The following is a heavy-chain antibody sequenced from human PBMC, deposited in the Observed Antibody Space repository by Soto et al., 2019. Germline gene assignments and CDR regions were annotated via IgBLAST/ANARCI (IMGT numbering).Heavy chain of an antibody. Sequence: GGSLRLSCAASGFTFSIYAMSWVHQAPGKGLEWVAAIGGSGHSTYYADSVKGRFTISRDNSKNTLYLRMNSLSAEDTAVYHCAKGRGFYDSRSTPFDYWGQGSLVTVSS. CDR2: IGGSGHST. J-gene: IGHJ4*02. V-gene: IGHV3-23*01. CDR3: AKGRGFYDSRSTPFDY. D-gene: IGHD3-10*01. CDR1: GFTFSIYA.